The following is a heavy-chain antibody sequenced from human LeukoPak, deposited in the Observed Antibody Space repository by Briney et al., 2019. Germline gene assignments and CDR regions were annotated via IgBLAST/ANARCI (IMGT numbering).Heavy chain of an antibody. V-gene: IGHV4-39*07. CDR1: GGSISGSSYY. Sequence: SETLSLTCTVSGGSISGSSYYWGWIRQPPGKGLEWIGSIYYTGSTDYNPSLKSRVAISVDTSKNQFSLKLSSVTAADTAVYYCARGSKAAPGTFDYWGQGTLVTVSS. CDR2: IYYTGST. CDR3: ARGSKAAPGTFDY. J-gene: IGHJ4*02. D-gene: IGHD6-13*01.